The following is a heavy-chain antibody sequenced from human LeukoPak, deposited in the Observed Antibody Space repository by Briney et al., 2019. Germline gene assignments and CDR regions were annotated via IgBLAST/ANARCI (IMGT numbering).Heavy chain of an antibody. J-gene: IGHJ4*02. CDR2: IYPGDSAT. V-gene: IGHV5-51*01. CDR3: ARAVAYCGGDCYYFDY. Sequence: GESLQISCKGSGYSFTFYWIGWVRQMPGKGLEWMGIIYPGDSATRYSPSFQGQVTISADKSISTAYLQWSSLKASDTAMYYCARAVAYCGGDCYYFDYWGQGTLVTVSS. D-gene: IGHD2-21*02. CDR1: GYSFTFYW.